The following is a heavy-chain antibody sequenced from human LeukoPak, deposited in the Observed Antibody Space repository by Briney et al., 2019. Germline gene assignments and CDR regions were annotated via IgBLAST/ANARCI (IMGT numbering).Heavy chain of an antibody. CDR3: ARDSSSWWAFDY. V-gene: IGHV7-4-1*02. J-gene: IGHJ4*02. D-gene: IGHD6-13*01. CDR1: GYTFTSYA. Sequence: ASVKVSCKASGYTFTSYAMNWVRQAPGQGLEWMGWINTNTGNPTYAQGFTGRFVFSLDTPVSTAYLQISSLKAEDTAVYYCARDSSSWWAFDYWGQGTLVTVSS. CDR2: INTNTGNP.